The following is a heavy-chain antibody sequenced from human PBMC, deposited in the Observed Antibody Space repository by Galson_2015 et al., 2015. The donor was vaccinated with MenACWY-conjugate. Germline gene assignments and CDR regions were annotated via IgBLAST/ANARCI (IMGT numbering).Heavy chain of an antibody. V-gene: IGHV3-74*01. Sequence: SLRLSCAASGFTFNNYWMHWVRQPPGKGLEWISYIKADGSFSNYADSVKGRFTISTDNAKNMVYLQMDGLGDEVTAVYFCARDTNWSFDSWGQPTLVTVSS. CDR1: GFTFNNYW. J-gene: IGHJ4*02. CDR3: ARDTNWSFDS. D-gene: IGHD1-1*01. CDR2: IKADGSFS.